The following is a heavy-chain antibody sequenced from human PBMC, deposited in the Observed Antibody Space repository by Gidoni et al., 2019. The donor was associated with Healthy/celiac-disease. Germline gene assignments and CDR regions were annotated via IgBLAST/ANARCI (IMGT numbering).Heavy chain of an antibody. D-gene: IGHD6-13*01. CDR2: INTNTGNP. Sequence: SGYTFTSYAMNWVRQAPGQGLEWMGWINTNTGNPTYAQGFTGRFVFSLDTSVSTAYLQISSLKAEDTAVYYCARGPPNTFLIAAAATGYWGQGTLVTVSS. V-gene: IGHV7-4-1*02. CDR3: ARGPPNTFLIAAAATGY. J-gene: IGHJ4*02. CDR1: GYTFTSYA.